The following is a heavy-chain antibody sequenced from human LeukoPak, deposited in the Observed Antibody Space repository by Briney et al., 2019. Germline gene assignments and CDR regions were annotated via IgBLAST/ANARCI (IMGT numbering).Heavy chain of an antibody. J-gene: IGHJ4*02. CDR2: IRYDGSNK. V-gene: IGHV3-30*02. D-gene: IGHD6-19*01. CDR3: ANRIAVAGTSEY. CDR1: GFTFSSYG. Sequence: GGSLRLSCAASGFTFSSYGMHWVRQAPGKGLEWVAFIRYDGSNKYYADSVKGRFTISRDNSKTTLYLQMNSLRAEDTAVYYCANRIAVAGTSEYWGQGTLVTVSS.